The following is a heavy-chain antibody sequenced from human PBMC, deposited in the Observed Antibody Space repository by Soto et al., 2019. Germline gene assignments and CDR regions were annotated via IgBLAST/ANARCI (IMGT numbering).Heavy chain of an antibody. V-gene: IGHV1-18*04. CDR3: ARDRPRPDYGDYVALLYYFDY. CDR2: ISAYNGNT. Sequence: GASVKVSCKASGYTFTSYGISWVRQAPGQGLEWMGWISAYNGNTNYAQKLQGRVTMTTDTSTSTAYMELRSLRSDDTAVYYCARDRPRPDYGDYVALLYYFDYWGQGTLVTVSS. D-gene: IGHD4-17*01. CDR1: GYTFTSYG. J-gene: IGHJ4*02.